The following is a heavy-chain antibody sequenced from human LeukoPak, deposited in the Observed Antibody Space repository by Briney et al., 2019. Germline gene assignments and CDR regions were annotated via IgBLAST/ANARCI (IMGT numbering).Heavy chain of an antibody. Sequence: GGSLRLSCAASRFTFGSYGMTWVRQVPGRGPEWVANVNRDGSETYYLDSVKGRFTISKDNAKNSLYLQMNSLRAEDTALYHCARNNGVDVWGQGTTVIVSS. J-gene: IGHJ6*02. V-gene: IGHV3-7*03. CDR3: ARNNGVDV. CDR1: RFTFGSYG. CDR2: VNRDGSET.